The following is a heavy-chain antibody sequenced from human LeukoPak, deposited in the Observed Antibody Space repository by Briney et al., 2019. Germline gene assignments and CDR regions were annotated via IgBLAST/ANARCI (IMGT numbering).Heavy chain of an antibody. D-gene: IGHD3-3*01. CDR1: GFSFSDYG. CDR2: IRYNGDNK. CDR3: AKRVVIRSTDYFYYYIHV. V-gene: IGHV3-30*02. Sequence: PGGSLRLSCEASGFSFSDYGMHWVRQAPGKGLEWVAFIRYNGDNKYYAGSVKGRFTVSRDNSQSTLYLQMNSLRVEDTAVYYCAKRVVIRSTDYFYYYIHVWGKGTTVTVSS. J-gene: IGHJ6*03.